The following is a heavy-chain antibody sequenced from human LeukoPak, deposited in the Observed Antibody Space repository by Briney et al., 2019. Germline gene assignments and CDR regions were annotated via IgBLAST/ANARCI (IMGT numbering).Heavy chain of an antibody. J-gene: IGHJ4*02. CDR1: GGTFSSYA. D-gene: IGHD2-2*01. Sequence: GASVTVSCKASGGTFSSYAISWVRQAPGQELEWMGGIIPIFGTANYAQKFQGRVTMTRDTSTSTVYMELSSLRSEDTAVYYCASLPAPLDYWGQGTLVTVSS. CDR3: ASLPAPLDY. CDR2: IIPIFGTA. V-gene: IGHV1-69*05.